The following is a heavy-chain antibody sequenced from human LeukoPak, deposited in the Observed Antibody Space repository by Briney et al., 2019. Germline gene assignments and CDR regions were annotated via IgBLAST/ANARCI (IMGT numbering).Heavy chain of an antibody. V-gene: IGHV3-23*01. CDR1: GFTFSSYA. D-gene: IGHD4-11*01. CDR2: ISGSGGST. Sequence: GGPLRLSCSASGFTFSSYAMSWVRQAPGKGLEWVSAISGSGGSTYYADSVKGRFTISRDNPKNTLYLQMNSLRAEDTAVYYCATTPGYSNSSRDYWGQGTLVTVSS. CDR3: ATTPGYSNSSRDY. J-gene: IGHJ4*02.